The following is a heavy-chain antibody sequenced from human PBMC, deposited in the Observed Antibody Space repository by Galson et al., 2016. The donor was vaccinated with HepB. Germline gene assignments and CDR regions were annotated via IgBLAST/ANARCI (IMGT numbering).Heavy chain of an antibody. V-gene: IGHV3-53*01. J-gene: IGHJ4*02. CDR2: VYSGGGT. CDR1: GFIVSQNY. CDR3: ASGPDHIYGKRDYFPHQIGY. Sequence: SLRLSCAASGFIVSQNYMSWVRQAPGKGLEWVSVVYSGGGTHHADSVKGRFTTSRDFSKDTLYLQLNSPRAEDTAVYYCASGPDHIYGKRDYFPHQIGYWGRGARVTVSS. D-gene: IGHD3-10*01.